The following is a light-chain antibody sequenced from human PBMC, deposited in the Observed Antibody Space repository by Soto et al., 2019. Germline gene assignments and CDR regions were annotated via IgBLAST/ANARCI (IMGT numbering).Light chain of an antibody. V-gene: IGKV3-15*01. CDR2: GVS. CDR3: QQYNSWPLT. J-gene: IGKJ4*01. CDR1: QSVSSN. Sequence: EIVMTQSPATLSVSPGERATLSCRASQSVSSNLAWYQQKPGQAPRLLIYGVSTRATGIPARFSGSGSGTEFTLTISSLQSEDFVVYYCQQYNSWPLTFGGGTKVEIK.